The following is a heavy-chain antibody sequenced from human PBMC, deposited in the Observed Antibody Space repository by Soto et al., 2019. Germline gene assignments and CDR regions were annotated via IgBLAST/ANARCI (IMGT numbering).Heavy chain of an antibody. CDR3: ARYFAMDV. CDR1: GFTVTNSR. CDR2: IKEDGSEK. J-gene: IGHJ6*02. Sequence: EVQLVESGGGLVQPGASLRLSCVASGFTVTNSRMTWVRQAPGKGLEWVASIKEDGSEKSYVDSVKGRFTISRDSAKNSLSLQMNGLRAEDTATYYCARYFAMDVWGQGTTVTVSS. V-gene: IGHV3-7*03.